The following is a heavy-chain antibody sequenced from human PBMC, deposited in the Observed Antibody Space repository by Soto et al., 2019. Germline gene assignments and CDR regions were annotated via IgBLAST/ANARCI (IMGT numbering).Heavy chain of an antibody. D-gene: IGHD1-26*01. CDR3: ARDEASGSYFSTY. CDR2: ISAYNGNT. V-gene: IGHV1-18*01. CDR1: GYTFISYG. Sequence: ASVKVSCKASGYTFISYGVTWVRQAPGQGLEWMGWISAYNGNTNYRQKLQGRVTMTTDTFTSTAYMELRSLTSDDTAVYYCARDEASGSYFSTYWGQGPLVTVSS. J-gene: IGHJ4*02.